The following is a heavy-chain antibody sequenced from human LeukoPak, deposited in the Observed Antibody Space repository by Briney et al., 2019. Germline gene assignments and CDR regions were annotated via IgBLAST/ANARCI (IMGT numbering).Heavy chain of an antibody. D-gene: IGHD6-13*01. V-gene: IGHV1-69*05. CDR3: ASGDWEEQLGAFDI. Sequence: SVKVSCKASGGTFSSYAISWVRQAPGQGLEWMGGIIPIFGTANYAQKFQGRVTITTDESTSTAYMELSSLRSEDTAVYYCASGDWEEQLGAFDIWGQGTMVTVSS. CDR1: GGTFSSYA. CDR2: IIPIFGTA. J-gene: IGHJ3*02.